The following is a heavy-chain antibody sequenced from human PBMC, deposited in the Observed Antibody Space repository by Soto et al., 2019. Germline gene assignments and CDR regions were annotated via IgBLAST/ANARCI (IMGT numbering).Heavy chain of an antibody. J-gene: IGHJ4*02. D-gene: IGHD5-18*01. CDR1: GFTFSSYG. V-gene: IGHV3-30*18. Sequence: QVQLVESGGGVVQPGRSLRLSCAASGFTFSSYGMHWVRQAPGKGLEWVAVISYDGSNKYYADSVKGRFTISRDNSKNTLYLQKNSLRAEDTAVYYCAKGEEQLWVFDYWGQGTLVTVSS. CDR3: AKGEEQLWVFDY. CDR2: ISYDGSNK.